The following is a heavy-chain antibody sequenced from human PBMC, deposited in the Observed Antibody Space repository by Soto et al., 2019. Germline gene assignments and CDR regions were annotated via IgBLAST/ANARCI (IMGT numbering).Heavy chain of an antibody. CDR2: INSDGSGT. J-gene: IGHJ4*02. CDR3: TTAFEY. V-gene: IGHV3-74*01. CDR1: GITLSHFW. Sequence: EVQLVESGGGSVQPGGSLRLSCPASGITLSHFWMHWVRQAPGKGLVWVSRINSDGSGTSYADFAKGRFTISRDDAKNTLYLQMNSLRAEDTALYYCTTAFEYWGRGTLVTVSS.